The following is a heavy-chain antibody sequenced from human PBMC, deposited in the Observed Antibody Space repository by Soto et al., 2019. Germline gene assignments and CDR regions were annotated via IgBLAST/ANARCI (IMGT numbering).Heavy chain of an antibody. CDR2: TFYSGNT. V-gene: IGHV4-39*01. CDR3: ARHSQFSSSSGPFGMDV. Sequence: PSETLSLTCTVSGASMTKNNHYWAWIRQPPGKGLEWIATTFYSGNTYYNPSLKSRVTVSVDTSNNQFSLKLTSVTAADSAVYYCARHSQFSSSSGPFGMDVWGQGTKVTVSS. D-gene: IGHD6-6*01. CDR1: GASMTKNNHY. J-gene: IGHJ6*02.